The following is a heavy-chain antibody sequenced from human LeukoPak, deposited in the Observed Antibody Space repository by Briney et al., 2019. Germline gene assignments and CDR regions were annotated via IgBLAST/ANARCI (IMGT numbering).Heavy chain of an antibody. Sequence: PGGSLRLSCAASGFTFSSYAMHWVRQAPGKGLVWVSRINTDGSSTSYADSVKGRFTISRDNAKNTLYLQMNSLRAEDTAVYYCARVCTNGVCYDAFDIWGQGTMVTVSS. CDR2: INTDGSST. CDR1: GFTFSSYA. J-gene: IGHJ3*02. V-gene: IGHV3-74*01. CDR3: ARVCTNGVCYDAFDI. D-gene: IGHD2-8*01.